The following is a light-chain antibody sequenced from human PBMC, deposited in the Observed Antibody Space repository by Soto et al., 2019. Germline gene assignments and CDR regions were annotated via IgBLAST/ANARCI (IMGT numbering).Light chain of an antibody. CDR2: GAS. J-gene: IGKJ5*01. CDR1: QGISNW. CDR3: QQANRFPIT. Sequence: DIQMTQSPSSVSASVGDRVTDTCRASQGISNWLAWYQQKAGRAPKLLISGASNLQSGVPSRFSGSRSGTDFNLTISSLQPVDFATYYCQQANRFPITFGQGTRLEIK. V-gene: IGKV1-12*01.